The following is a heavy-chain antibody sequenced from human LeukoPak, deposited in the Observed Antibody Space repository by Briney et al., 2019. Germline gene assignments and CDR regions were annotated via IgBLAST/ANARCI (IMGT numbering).Heavy chain of an antibody. CDR3: AKSGLRFGELISNWFDP. CDR1: GFTFDDYA. CDR2: TSWNSGSI. Sequence: GRSLRLSCAASGFTFDDYAMHWVRQAPGKGLEWVSGTSWNSGSIGYADSVKGRFTISRDNAKNSLYLQMNSLRAEDTALYYCAKSGLRFGELISNWFDPWGQGTLVTVSS. J-gene: IGHJ5*02. D-gene: IGHD3-10*01. V-gene: IGHV3-9*01.